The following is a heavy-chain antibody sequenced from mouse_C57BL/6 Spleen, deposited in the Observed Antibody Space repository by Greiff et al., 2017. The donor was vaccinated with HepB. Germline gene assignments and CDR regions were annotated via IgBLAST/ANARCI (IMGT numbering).Heavy chain of an antibody. CDR3: ARGGFAY. J-gene: IGHJ3*01. CDR1: GYTFTSYW. V-gene: IGHV1-50*01. CDR2: IDPSDSYT. Sequence: VQLQQSGAELVKPGASVKLSCKASGYTFTSYWMQWVKQRPGQGLEWIGEIDPSDSYTNYNQKFTGKATLTVDTSSSTAYMQLSSLTSEDSAVYYCARGGFAYWGQGTLVTVSA.